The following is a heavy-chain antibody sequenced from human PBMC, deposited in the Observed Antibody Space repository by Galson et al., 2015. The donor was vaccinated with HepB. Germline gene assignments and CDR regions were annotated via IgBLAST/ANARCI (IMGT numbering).Heavy chain of an antibody. CDR3: ARGRRLYGSGSYYPFDY. D-gene: IGHD3-10*01. CDR1: GFTFSSYW. CDR2: IKQDGSEK. V-gene: IGHV3-7*03. J-gene: IGHJ4*02. Sequence: SLRLSCAASGFTFSSYWMSWVRQAPGKGLEWVANIKQDGSEKYYVDSVKGRFTISRDNAKNSLYLQMNSLRAEDTAVYYCARGRRLYGSGSYYPFDYWGQGTLVTVSS.